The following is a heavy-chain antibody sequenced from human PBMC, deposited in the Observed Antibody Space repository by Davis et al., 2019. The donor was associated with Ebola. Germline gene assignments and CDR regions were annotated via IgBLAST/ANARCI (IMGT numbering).Heavy chain of an antibody. V-gene: IGHV5-51*01. Sequence: GGSLSLSCKGSGYTFADYWIGWVRQMPGKGLEWVAVIFPGDSDTRYSPSFQGQVTISADKSIATAYLQWSSLKASDTAMYYCARGNGYRDYWGQGTLVTVSS. J-gene: IGHJ4*02. CDR1: GYTFADYW. CDR2: IFPGDSDT. CDR3: ARGNGYRDY. D-gene: IGHD5-18*01.